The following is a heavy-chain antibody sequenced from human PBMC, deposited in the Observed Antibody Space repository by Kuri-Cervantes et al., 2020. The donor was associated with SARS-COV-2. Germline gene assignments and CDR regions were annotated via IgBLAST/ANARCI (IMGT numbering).Heavy chain of an antibody. CDR1: GYTFTSYY. D-gene: IGHD2-2*01. CDR2: INPSGGST. J-gene: IGHJ6*02. CDR3: ARVVPAAINGMDV. V-gene: IGHV1-46*03. Sequence: ASVKGSCKASGYTFTSYYTHWVRQAPGQGLEWMGIINPSGGSTSYAQKFQGRVTMTRDTSTSTVYMELSSLRSEDTAVYYCARVVPAAINGMDVWGQGTTVTVSS.